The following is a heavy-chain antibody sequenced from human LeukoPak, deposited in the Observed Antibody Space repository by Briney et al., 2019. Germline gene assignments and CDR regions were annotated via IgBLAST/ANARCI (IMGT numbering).Heavy chain of an antibody. CDR1: GGSISDHY. D-gene: IGHD1-1*01. V-gene: IGHV4-59*11. J-gene: IGHJ6*03. CDR3: ARDQLEGIYFLQYMDV. CDR2: ILYSGRA. Sequence: SEALSLTCTVSGGSISDHYWSWILKTPGKGLEWIRYILYSGRANGNPSLKSRVTISVDTSENQFSLKLRSVTAADTAVYYCARDQLEGIYFLQYMDVWAKGTTVIVSS.